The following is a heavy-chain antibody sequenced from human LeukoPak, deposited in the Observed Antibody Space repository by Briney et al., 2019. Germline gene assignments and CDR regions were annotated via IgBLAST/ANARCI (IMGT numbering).Heavy chain of an antibody. D-gene: IGHD3-16*01. CDR1: GGPIDSYY. CDR3: VSFVGEFDY. CDR2: IYYDGTT. V-gene: IGHV4-59*01. J-gene: IGHJ4*02. Sequence: PSETLSLTCTVSGGPIDSYYWSWIRQSPGKGLEWIGYIYYDGTTSYNPSLKSRVTISIDTSKKQFSLKLNSVTAADTAVYYCVSFVGEFDYWGQGTLVTVSS.